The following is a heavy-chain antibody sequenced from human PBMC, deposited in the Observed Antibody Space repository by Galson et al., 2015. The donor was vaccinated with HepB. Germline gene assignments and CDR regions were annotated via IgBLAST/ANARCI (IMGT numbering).Heavy chain of an antibody. CDR2: ISSSSSYI. CDR3: AREGVVRTEYYYGMDV. Sequence: SLRLSCAASGFTFSSYSMNWVRQAPGKGLEWVSSISSSSSYIYYADSVKGRFTISRDNAKNSLYLQMNSLRAEDTAVYYCAREGVVRTEYYYGMDVWGQGTTVTVSS. D-gene: IGHD2-15*01. CDR1: GFTFSSYS. J-gene: IGHJ6*02. V-gene: IGHV3-21*01.